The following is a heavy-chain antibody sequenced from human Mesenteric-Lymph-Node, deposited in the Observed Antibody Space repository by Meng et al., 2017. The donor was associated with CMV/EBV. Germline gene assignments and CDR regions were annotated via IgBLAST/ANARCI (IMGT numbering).Heavy chain of an antibody. CDR3: ARGQYYYYYGMDV. D-gene: IGHD2/OR15-2a*01. Sequence: SAKVSCKASRGTFSSYAISWVRQAPGQGLEWMGGIIPIFGTANYAQKFQGRVTITTDESTSTAYMELSSLRSEDTAVYYCARGQYYYYYGMDVWGQGTTVTVSS. CDR1: RGTFSSYA. V-gene: IGHV1-69*05. J-gene: IGHJ6*02. CDR2: IIPIFGTA.